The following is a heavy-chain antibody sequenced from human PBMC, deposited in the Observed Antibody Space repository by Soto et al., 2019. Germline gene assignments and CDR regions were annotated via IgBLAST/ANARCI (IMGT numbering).Heavy chain of an antibody. CDR3: ATSEGRDGYSFDY. CDR2: IIPMFGTP. V-gene: IGHV1-69*13. Sequence: SVKVSCKASGVTFNRQDMRWVRQAPGQGLEWMGGIIPMFGTPHYAEKFQDRVTITADESTGTAYLELSSLTSEDTAVYCCATSEGRDGYSFDYWGPGTLVTVS. J-gene: IGHJ4*02. D-gene: IGHD5-12*01. CDR1: GVTFNRQD.